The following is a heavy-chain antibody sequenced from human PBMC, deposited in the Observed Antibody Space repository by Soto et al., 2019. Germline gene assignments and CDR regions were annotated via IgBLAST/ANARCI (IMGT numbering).Heavy chain of an antibody. J-gene: IGHJ6*02. Sequence: PGESLKISCKGSGYSFTSYWISWVRQMPGKGLEWMGRIDPSDSYTNYSASFQGHVTISADKSISTAYLQWSSLKASDTAMYYCARHPSSPSGMDVWGQGTTVTVSS. CDR1: GYSFTSYW. V-gene: IGHV5-10-1*01. CDR2: IDPSDSYT. CDR3: ARHPSSPSGMDV.